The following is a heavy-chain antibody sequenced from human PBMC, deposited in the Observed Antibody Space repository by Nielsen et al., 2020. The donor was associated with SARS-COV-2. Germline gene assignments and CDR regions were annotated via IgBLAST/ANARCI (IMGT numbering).Heavy chain of an antibody. D-gene: IGHD1-26*01. CDR3: ARWEAFDI. J-gene: IGHJ3*02. Sequence: ASVKVSCKASGYTFTSYYMHWVRQAPGQGLEWMGIINPSGGSTSYAQKLQGRVTMTTDTSTSTAYMELRSLRSDDTAVYYCARWEAFDIWGQGTMVTVSS. V-gene: IGHV1-46*01. CDR1: GYTFTSYY. CDR2: INPSGGST.